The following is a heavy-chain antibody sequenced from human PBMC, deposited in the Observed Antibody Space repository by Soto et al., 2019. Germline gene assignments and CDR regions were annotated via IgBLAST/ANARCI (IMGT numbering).Heavy chain of an antibody. D-gene: IGHD6-13*01. CDR1: GGTFNSYS. Sequence: QVQLVQSGAEVKTPGSSVKVSCEASGGTFNSYSINWVRQAPGQGLEWMGRIIPMFGTTDYAQRFQGRVTFTADESIHTASMELTNLTSEDTAVYYCARAAVLTFTRFYDVDVWGQGTTVTVSS. J-gene: IGHJ6*02. CDR2: IIPMFGTT. V-gene: IGHV1-69*18. CDR3: ARAAVLTFTRFYDVDV.